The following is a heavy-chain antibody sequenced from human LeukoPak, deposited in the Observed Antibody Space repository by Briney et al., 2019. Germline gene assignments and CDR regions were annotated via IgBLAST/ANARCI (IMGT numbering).Heavy chain of an antibody. CDR3: ARGMVRGVITPGY. CDR1: GGSISSYY. V-gene: IGHV4-59*12. CDR2: IYYSGST. D-gene: IGHD3-10*01. J-gene: IGHJ4*02. Sequence: SETLSLTCTVSGGSISSYYWSWIRQPPGKGLEWIGYIYYSGSTNYNPSLKSRVTISVDTFKNQFSLKLSSVTAADTAVYYCARGMVRGVITPGYWGQGTLVTVSS.